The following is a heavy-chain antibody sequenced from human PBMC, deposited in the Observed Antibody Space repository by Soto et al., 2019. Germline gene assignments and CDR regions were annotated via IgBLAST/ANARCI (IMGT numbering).Heavy chain of an antibody. CDR3: AKDRVGGTFYTPLAF. Sequence: PGGPLRLSWQAAGFNFDNYGMHWVRQAPGKGLEWVAVITYDGSFQYYADSVKGRFTISRDNSKNTLSLHLNTLKPEDTAVYHCAKDRVGGTFYTPLAFWGQGTLVTVSS. V-gene: IGHV3-30*18. J-gene: IGHJ4*02. CDR1: GFNFDNYG. D-gene: IGHD1-7*01. CDR2: ITYDGSFQ.